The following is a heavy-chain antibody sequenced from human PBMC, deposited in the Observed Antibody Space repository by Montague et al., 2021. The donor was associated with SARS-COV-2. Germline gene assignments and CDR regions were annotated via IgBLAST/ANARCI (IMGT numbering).Heavy chain of an antibody. CDR2: IWYDGSNK. CDR1: GFTFSSYG. V-gene: IGHV3-33*01. CDR3: ARDPHDFWSGYYKGNDAFDI. Sequence: SLRLSCAASGFTFSSYGMHWVRQASGKGLEWVAVIWYDGSNKYYADSXXGRFTISRDNSKNTLYLQMNSLRAEDTAVYYCARDPHDFWSGYYKGNDAFDIWGQGTMATVSS. J-gene: IGHJ3*02. D-gene: IGHD3-3*01.